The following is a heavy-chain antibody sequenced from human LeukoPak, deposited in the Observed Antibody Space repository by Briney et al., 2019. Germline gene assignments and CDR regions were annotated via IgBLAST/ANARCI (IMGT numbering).Heavy chain of an antibody. CDR1: GFTFSSYA. CDR2: ISYDGSNK. CDR3: ARGVVGGTYFDY. J-gene: IGHJ4*02. Sequence: GRSLRLSCAASGFTFSSYAMHWVRQAPGKGLEWVAVISYDGSNKYYADSVKGRFTISRDNSKNTLYLQMNSLRAEDTAVYYCARGVVGGTYFDYWGQGTLVTVSS. D-gene: IGHD1-1*01. V-gene: IGHV3-30-3*01.